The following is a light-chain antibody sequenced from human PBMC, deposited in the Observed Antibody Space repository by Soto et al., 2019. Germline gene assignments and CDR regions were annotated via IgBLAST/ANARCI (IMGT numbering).Light chain of an antibody. Sequence: EIVLTQSPATLSVSPGERATLSCRASQSVSSNLAWYQQKPGQAPSLLMYGASTRATGIPARFSGSGSGTEFTLTISSLMSDDFAVYYGQQYNSWPTFGQGTRVEIK. CDR1: QSVSSN. CDR3: QQYNSWPT. CDR2: GAS. V-gene: IGKV3-15*01. J-gene: IGKJ1*01.